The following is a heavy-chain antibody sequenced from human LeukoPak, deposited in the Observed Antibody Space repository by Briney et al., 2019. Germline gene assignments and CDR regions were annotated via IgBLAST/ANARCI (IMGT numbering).Heavy chain of an antibody. V-gene: IGHV3-33*01. J-gene: IGHJ4*02. CDR3: ARDQSSGFIDY. Sequence: GGSLRLSCAASGFVFSTYGMHWVRQAPGKGLEWVAVIWYDGSNKYYADSVKGRFTISRDNSKNTLYLQMNSLRAENTAVYYCARDQSSGFIDYWGQGTLVTVSS. D-gene: IGHD6-19*01. CDR1: GFVFSTYG. CDR2: IWYDGSNK.